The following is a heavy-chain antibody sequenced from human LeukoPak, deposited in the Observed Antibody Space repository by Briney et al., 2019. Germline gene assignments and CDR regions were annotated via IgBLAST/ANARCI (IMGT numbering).Heavy chain of an antibody. V-gene: IGHV1-69*13. CDR3: ARGYYDILTGYRYWFDP. CDR2: IIPIFDTG. J-gene: IGHJ5*02. Sequence: ASVKVSCKASGYTFSSYAISWVRQAPGQGLEWMGGIIPIFDTGNYAQKFQGRVTITADESTSTAYMELSSLRSEDTAVYYCARGYYDILTGYRYWFDPWGQGTLVTVSS. CDR1: GYTFSSYA. D-gene: IGHD3-9*01.